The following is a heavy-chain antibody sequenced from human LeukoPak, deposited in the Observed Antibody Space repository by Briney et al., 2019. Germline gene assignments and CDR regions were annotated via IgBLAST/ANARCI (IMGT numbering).Heavy chain of an antibody. CDR3: AKRGVVIRVFLVGFHKEAYYFDS. CDR1: GITLSNYG. V-gene: IGHV3-23*01. Sequence: GGSLRLSCAVSGITLSNYGMSWVRQAPGKGLEWVAGLSGSGGGTNYADSVQVRFTISRDNPKNTLYLQMNSLRAEEPAVYFCAKRGVVIRVFLVGFHKEAYYFDSWGQGALVTVSS. J-gene: IGHJ4*02. CDR2: LSGSGGGT. D-gene: IGHD3-10*01.